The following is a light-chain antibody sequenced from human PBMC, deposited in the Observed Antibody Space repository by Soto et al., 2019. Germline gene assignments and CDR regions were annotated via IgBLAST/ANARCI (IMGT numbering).Light chain of an antibody. V-gene: IGLV2-14*01. Sequence: QSALTQPASVSGSPGQSITISCTGTSSDVGGYNYVSWYQQHPGKAPKLMIFDVSNRPSEVSNRFSGSRSGNTASLTISGLQAEDEADYYCSSYTSRSTVVFGGGTKVTVL. CDR3: SSYTSRSTVV. J-gene: IGLJ2*01. CDR1: SSDVGGYNY. CDR2: DVS.